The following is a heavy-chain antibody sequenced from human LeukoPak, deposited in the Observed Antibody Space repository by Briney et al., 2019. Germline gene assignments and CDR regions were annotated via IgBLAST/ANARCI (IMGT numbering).Heavy chain of an antibody. D-gene: IGHD6-13*01. CDR3: ARDVVAAPGTWDY. CDR2: FYHGGST. J-gene: IGHJ4*02. Sequence: SETLSLTCTVSGYSISTGYYWDWIRQPPGKGLEWIGTFYHGGSTYYNPSLKSRVTISVDTSKNQFSLNLTSVTAADTAVYYCARDVVAAPGTWDYWGQGTLVTVSS. CDR1: GYSISTGYY. V-gene: IGHV4-38-2*02.